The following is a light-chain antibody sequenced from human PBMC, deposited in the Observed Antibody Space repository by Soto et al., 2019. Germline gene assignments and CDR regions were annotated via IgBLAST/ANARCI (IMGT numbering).Light chain of an antibody. CDR2: EVS. J-gene: IGLJ3*02. Sequence: QSALTQPPSASGSPGQSVTISCTGTSRDVGGYNYVSWYQQHPGKAPKLMIYEVSKRPSGVPDRFSGSKSGNTASLTVSGLQAEDEADYYCSSYAGSNNLVFGGGTKLT. V-gene: IGLV2-8*01. CDR1: SRDVGGYNY. CDR3: SSYAGSNNLV.